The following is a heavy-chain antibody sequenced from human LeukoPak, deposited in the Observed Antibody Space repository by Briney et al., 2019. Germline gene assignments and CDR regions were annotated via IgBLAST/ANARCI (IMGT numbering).Heavy chain of an antibody. D-gene: IGHD3-10*01. V-gene: IGHV6-1*01. J-gene: IGHJ5*02. CDR1: GNSVASNSAA. CDR2: TYFRSKWYN. CDR3: AREGGGGITMVRGVTYNWFDP. Sequence: SQTLSLTCPISGNSVASNSAACNWIRQSPSRGLEWLGRTYFRSKWYNDYSVSVKSRITINPDTSKNQFSLQLNSVTPEDTAVHYCAREGGGGITMVRGVTYNWFDPWGQGTLVTVSS.